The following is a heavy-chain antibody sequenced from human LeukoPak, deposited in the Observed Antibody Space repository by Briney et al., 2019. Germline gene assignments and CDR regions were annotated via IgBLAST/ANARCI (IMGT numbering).Heavy chain of an antibody. CDR3: ARDSAIAAAGTTFDY. CDR2: ISSSGSTI. D-gene: IGHD6-13*01. Sequence: GGSLRLSCAASGFTFSDYYMSWIRQAPGKGLEWVSYISSSGSTIYYADSVKGRFTISRDNAKNSLYLQMNSLRAEDTAVYYCARDSAIAAAGTTFDYWGQGTLVTVSS. CDR1: GFTFSDYY. V-gene: IGHV3-11*01. J-gene: IGHJ4*02.